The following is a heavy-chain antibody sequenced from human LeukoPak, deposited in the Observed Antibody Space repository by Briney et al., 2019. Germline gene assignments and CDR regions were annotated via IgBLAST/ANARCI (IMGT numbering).Heavy chain of an antibody. CDR3: AKEGWDYYDSSGYLQYYFDY. CDR2: ISGSGGST. CDR1: GFTFSSYA. Sequence: GGSLRLSCAASGFTFSSYAMSWVRQAPGKRLEWVSAISGSGGSTYYADSVKGRFTISRDNSKNTLYLQMNSLRAEDTAVYYCAKEGWDYYDSSGYLQYYFDYWGQGTLVTVSS. V-gene: IGHV3-23*01. J-gene: IGHJ4*02. D-gene: IGHD3-22*01.